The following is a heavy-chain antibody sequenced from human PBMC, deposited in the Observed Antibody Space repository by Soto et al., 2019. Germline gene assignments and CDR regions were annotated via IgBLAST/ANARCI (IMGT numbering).Heavy chain of an antibody. Sequence: PSETLSLTCTVSGGSISSYYWSWIRQPPGKGLEWIGYIYYSGSTYYNPSLKSRVTISVDTSKNKFSLKLSSVTAADTAVYYCARVPDYWGQGTLVTSPQ. CDR1: GGSISSYY. CDR3: ARVPDY. J-gene: IGHJ4*02. V-gene: IGHV4-59*12. CDR2: IYYSGST.